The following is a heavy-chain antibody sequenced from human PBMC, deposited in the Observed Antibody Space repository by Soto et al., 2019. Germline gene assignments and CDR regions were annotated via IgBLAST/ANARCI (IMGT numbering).Heavy chain of an antibody. J-gene: IGHJ4*02. CDR2: INAGNGNT. V-gene: IGHV1-3*01. Sequence: QVQLVQSGAEVKKPGASVKVSCKASGYTFTSYAMHWVRQAPGQRLEWMGWINAGNGNTKYSQKFQGRVTITRDTSASTAYMELSSLRSEDTAVYYCARDKKVRGVIITNGFDCCGQGTLVTVSS. CDR1: GYTFTSYA. D-gene: IGHD3-10*01. CDR3: ARDKKVRGVIITNGFDC.